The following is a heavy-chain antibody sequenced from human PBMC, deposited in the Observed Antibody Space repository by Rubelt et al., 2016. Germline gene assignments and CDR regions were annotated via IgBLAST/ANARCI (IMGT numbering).Heavy chain of an antibody. J-gene: IGHJ4*02. CDR3: ARQNGRYSYKE. V-gene: IGHV4-39*01. D-gene: IGHD5-18*01. Sequence: QLQLQESGPGLVKPSETLSLTCSVSGGSISSSSSYWGWIRQPPGKGLECIGSIFYSGSTYYNPSPMSRVTMSVDTSKNQFSLKLSSVTAADTAVYYCARQNGRYSYKEWGQGTLVTVSS. CDR2: IFYSGST. CDR1: GGSISSSSSY.